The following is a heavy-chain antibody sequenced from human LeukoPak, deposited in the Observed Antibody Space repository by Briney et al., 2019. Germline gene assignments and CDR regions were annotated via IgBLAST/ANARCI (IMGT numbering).Heavy chain of an antibody. D-gene: IGHD6-19*01. CDR3: ARVPRIAVAGYFDY. CDR2: MYHTGST. CDR1: GYSMSSGYY. J-gene: IGHJ4*02. V-gene: IGHV4-38-2*02. Sequence: PSETLSLTCTVSGYSMSSGYYWGWIRQPPERGLEWIGSMYHTGSTYYNPSLKSRVTISVDTSKNQFSLKLSSVTAADTAVYYCARVPRIAVAGYFDYWGQGTLVTVSS.